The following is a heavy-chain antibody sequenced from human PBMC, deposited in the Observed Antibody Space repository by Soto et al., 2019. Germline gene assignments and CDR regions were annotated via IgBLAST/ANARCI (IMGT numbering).Heavy chain of an antibody. CDR2: ISGSGGSI. J-gene: IGHJ2*01. CDR3: AKEPVGPDWYFDL. Sequence: GGSLRLSCAASGFTFSRHAMSWVRQAPGKGLEWVSVISGSGGSIHYADSVKGRFTVSRDNSKNTLYLQMNSLRAEDTAVYNCAKEPVGPDWYFDLWGRGTLVTVSS. CDR1: GFTFSRHA. V-gene: IGHV3-23*01.